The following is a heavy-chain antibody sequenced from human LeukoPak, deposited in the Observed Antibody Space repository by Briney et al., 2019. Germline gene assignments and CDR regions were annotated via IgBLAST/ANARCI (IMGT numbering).Heavy chain of an antibody. V-gene: IGHV3-30*04. Sequence: PGGSLRLSCAASGFPFADYSLLWVRQAPGKGLEWVALMSFDGNFENFADSVKGRFTISRDTARNMLYLHMGSLGVEDSAVYFCARVGETGTVTMELDLWGQGALVTVSS. D-gene: IGHD5-24*01. CDR1: GFPFADYS. J-gene: IGHJ1*01. CDR2: MSFDGNFE. CDR3: ARVGETGTVTMELDL.